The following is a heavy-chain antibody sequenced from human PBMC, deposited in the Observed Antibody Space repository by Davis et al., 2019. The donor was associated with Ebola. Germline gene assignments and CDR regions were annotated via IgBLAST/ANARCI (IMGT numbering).Heavy chain of an antibody. CDR3: ARDSPYYGSGSYSWYFDL. D-gene: IGHD3-10*01. J-gene: IGHJ2*01. CDR2: IYYSGST. Sequence: MPSETLSLTCAVSGGSFSSSSYWSWIRQPPGKGLEWIGYIYYSGSTNYNPSLKSRVTISVDTSKNQFSLKLSSVTAADTAVYYCARDSPYYGSGSYSWYFDLWGRGTLVTVSS. CDR1: GGSFSSSSY. V-gene: IGHV4-61*01.